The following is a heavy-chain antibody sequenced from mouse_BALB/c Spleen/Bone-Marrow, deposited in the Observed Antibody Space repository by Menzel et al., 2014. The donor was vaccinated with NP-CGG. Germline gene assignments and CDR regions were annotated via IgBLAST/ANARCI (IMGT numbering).Heavy chain of an antibody. CDR1: GFTFSSYA. CDR2: ISSGGNYT. J-gene: IGHJ4*01. Sequence: EVMLVESGGGLVKPGGSLKLSCAASGFTFSSYAMSWVRQSPEKRLEWVAEISSGGNYTYYPDTVTGRFTISRDNAKNILYLEMSSLRSDDTAMYYCVRAYGSSYAMDYWGHGTSVTVSS. D-gene: IGHD1-1*01. CDR3: VRAYGSSYAMDY. V-gene: IGHV5-9-4*01.